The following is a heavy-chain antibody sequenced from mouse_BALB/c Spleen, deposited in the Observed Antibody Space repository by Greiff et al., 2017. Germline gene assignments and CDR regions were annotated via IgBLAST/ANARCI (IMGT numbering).Heavy chain of an antibody. Sequence: EVQLQQSGAELVKPGASVKLSCTASGFNIKDTYMHWVKQRPEQGLEWIGRIDPANGNTKYDPKFQGKATITADTSSNTAYLQLSSLTSEDTAVYYCARRDWDEGMDYWGQGTSVTVSS. CDR2: IDPANGNT. V-gene: IGHV14-3*02. J-gene: IGHJ4*01. D-gene: IGHD4-1*01. CDR3: ARRDWDEGMDY. CDR1: GFNIKDTY.